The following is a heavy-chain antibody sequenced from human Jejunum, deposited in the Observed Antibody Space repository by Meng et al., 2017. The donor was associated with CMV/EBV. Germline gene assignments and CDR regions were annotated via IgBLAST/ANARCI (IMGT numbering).Heavy chain of an antibody. CDR3: ARTVVMVGNFDY. J-gene: IGHJ4*02. V-gene: IGHV3-30*04. Sequence: SGFTFSTQAMHWVRQAPGKGLEWVALISNDGSNKYYADSVEGRFTLSRDNSKNTVYLQMNSLRPEDTAVYYCARTVVMVGNFDYWGQGTLVTVSS. CDR1: GFTFSTQA. D-gene: IGHD2-8*01. CDR2: ISNDGSNK.